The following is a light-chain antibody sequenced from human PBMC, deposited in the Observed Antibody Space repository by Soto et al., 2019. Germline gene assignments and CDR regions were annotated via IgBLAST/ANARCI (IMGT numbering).Light chain of an antibody. J-gene: IGLJ2*01. CDR2: SDS. CDR1: TSNIGSNT. V-gene: IGLV1-44*01. CDR3: AVWDDSLNGSV. Sequence: QSVLTQPPSASGTPGQRVTISCSGSTSNIGSNTVNWYQQLPGTAPKLLIYSDSQRPSGVPDRFSGSKSGTSASLAISGLQSEDESDYYCAVWDDSLNGSVFGGGTTLTVL.